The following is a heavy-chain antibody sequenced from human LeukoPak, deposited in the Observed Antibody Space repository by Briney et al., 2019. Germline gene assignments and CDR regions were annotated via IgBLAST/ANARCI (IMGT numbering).Heavy chain of an antibody. V-gene: IGHV3-33*01. J-gene: IGHJ6*02. CDR3: ARDQLVRSYYDFWSGYLGYGMDV. D-gene: IGHD3-3*01. CDR1: GFTFSSYG. Sequence: SGGSLRLSCAASGFTFSSYGMQWVRQARGKGLEWVAVIWYDGSNKYYADSVKGRFTISRDNSKNTLYLQMNSLRAEDTAVYYCARDQLVRSYYDFWSGYLGYGMDVWGQGTTVTVSS. CDR2: IWYDGSNK.